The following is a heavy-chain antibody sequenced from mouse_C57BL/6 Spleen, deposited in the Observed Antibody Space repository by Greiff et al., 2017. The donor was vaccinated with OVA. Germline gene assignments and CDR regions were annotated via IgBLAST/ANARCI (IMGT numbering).Heavy chain of an antibody. D-gene: IGHD1-1*01. Sequence: VQLQQPGAELVMPGASVKLSCKASGYTFTSYWMHWVKQRPGQGLEWIGEIDPSDSYTNYNQKFKGKSTLTVDKSSSTAYMQISSLTSEDSAVYYGARKISLYGSRSWFAYWGKGPRVTFST. V-gene: IGHV1-69*01. J-gene: IGHJ3*01. CDR1: GYTFTSYW. CDR2: IDPSDSYT. CDR3: ARKISLYGSRSWFAY.